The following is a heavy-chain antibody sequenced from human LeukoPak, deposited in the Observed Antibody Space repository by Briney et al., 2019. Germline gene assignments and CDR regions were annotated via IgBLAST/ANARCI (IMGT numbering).Heavy chain of an antibody. D-gene: IGHD4-17*01. CDR3: GGPNLYGIDY. CDR2: INPISGNA. Sequence: ASVKVSCKTSRHTFTDYYIHWVRQAPRLGLEWMAWINPISGNANSAPKFRDRVTMTRDTSMYTVDMELISLRSDDTAVYYCGGPNLYGIDYWGQGTLVTVSS. J-gene: IGHJ4*02. V-gene: IGHV1-2*02. CDR1: RHTFTDYY.